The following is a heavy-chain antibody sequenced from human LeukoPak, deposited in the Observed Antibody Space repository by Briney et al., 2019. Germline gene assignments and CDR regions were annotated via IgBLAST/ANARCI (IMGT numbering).Heavy chain of an antibody. D-gene: IGHD3-22*01. CDR1: GFTFSNYA. J-gene: IGHJ4*02. Sequence: GGSLRLSCAASGFTFSNYAMSWVRQAPGKGLEWVSGISGSGDSTYYADSVKGRFTISRDNSKNTLFLQMNSLRAEDTAVYYCAKGSYYDSSGYYYFDYWGQGTLVTVSS. V-gene: IGHV3-23*01. CDR2: ISGSGDST. CDR3: AKGSYYDSSGYYYFDY.